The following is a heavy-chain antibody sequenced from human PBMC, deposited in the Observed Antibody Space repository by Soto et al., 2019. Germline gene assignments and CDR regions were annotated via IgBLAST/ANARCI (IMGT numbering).Heavy chain of an antibody. V-gene: IGHV1-18*01. CDR1: CYNFVNYG. Sequence: GSPGKGSLKAPCYNFVNYGIAWGRKAPGQGLEWMGWISPYSGNTHYASKVQGRLTMTTDTSTSTAYMDLGSLTSDDTAVYYCAMVDNYVTPTPQDVWGQGTTVTVSS. J-gene: IGHJ6*02. CDR3: AMVDNYVTPTPQDV. D-gene: IGHD3-16*01. CDR2: ISPYSGNT.